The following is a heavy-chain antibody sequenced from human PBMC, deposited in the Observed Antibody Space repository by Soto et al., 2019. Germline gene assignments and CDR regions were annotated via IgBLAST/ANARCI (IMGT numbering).Heavy chain of an antibody. CDR3: ARERRYDVEIVTTKVCSAFDI. D-gene: IGHD5-12*01. J-gene: IGHJ3*02. V-gene: IGHV1-69*13. Sequence: SVKVSCKASGGTFSSYAINWVRQAPGQGLEWMGGIIPMFGTTNYAQMFQGRLTITADESTTTAHMELSSLRSEDTAVYYCARERRYDVEIVTTKVCSAFDIWGQGTMVTVSS. CDR1: GGTFSSYA. CDR2: IIPMFGTT.